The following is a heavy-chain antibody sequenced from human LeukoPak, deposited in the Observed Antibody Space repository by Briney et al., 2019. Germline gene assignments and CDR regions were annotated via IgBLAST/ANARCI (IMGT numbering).Heavy chain of an antibody. Sequence: ASVKVSCKASGYTFTSYYMHWVRQAPGQGLEWMGIINPSGGSTSYAQKFQGRVTMTRDTSTSTVYMELSSLRSDDTAVYYCARDDHGLDYHYYGMDVWGQGTTVTVSS. D-gene: IGHD3/OR15-3a*01. V-gene: IGHV1-46*01. CDR1: GYTFTSYY. J-gene: IGHJ6*02. CDR2: INPSGGST. CDR3: ARDDHGLDYHYYGMDV.